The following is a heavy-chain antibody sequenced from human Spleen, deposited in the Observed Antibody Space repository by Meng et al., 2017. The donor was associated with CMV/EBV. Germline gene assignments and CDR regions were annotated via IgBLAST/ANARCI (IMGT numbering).Heavy chain of an antibody. CDR1: GYNFASDW. D-gene: IGHD3-10*01. CDR2: IYPGDSKT. CDR3: ARGGLVRGVVLPKWFDP. V-gene: IGHV5-51*01. J-gene: IGHJ5*02. Sequence: GQSLKISYKGSGYNFASDWIAWMRQRPGQGLERVGIIYPGDSKTNYSPSLQGRVTITADKSTKLAYLQWNSLTTSDTAVYYCARGGLVRGVVLPKWFDPWGHGTLVTVSS.